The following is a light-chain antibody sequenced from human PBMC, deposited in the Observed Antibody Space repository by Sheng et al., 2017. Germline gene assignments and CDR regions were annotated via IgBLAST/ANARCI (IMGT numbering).Light chain of an antibody. Sequence: QPVLTQSPSASASLGASVKLTCTLSSGHRDNTIAWHQQQPEKGPRYLMKINSDGSHSKGDGIPDRFSGSSSGAERHLTISSLQSEDEADYYCQTWDTGECVIGGGTKADRP. J-gene: IGLJ2*01. CDR1: SGHRDNT. V-gene: IGLV4-69*01. CDR2: INSDGSH. CDR3: QTWDTGECV.